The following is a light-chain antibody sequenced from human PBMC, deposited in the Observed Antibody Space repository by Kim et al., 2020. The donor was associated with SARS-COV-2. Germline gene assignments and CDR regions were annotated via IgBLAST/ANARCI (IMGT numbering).Light chain of an antibody. Sequence: PGEGATLSCRASQSVSSSYLAWYQLKPGQAPRLLIYGASSRATGVPDRFSASGSGTDFTLSISRLEPEDFAVYSCQQYSDSSPLTFGGGTKVDIK. CDR2: GAS. CDR3: QQYSDSSPLT. V-gene: IGKV3-20*01. CDR1: QSVSSSY. J-gene: IGKJ4*01.